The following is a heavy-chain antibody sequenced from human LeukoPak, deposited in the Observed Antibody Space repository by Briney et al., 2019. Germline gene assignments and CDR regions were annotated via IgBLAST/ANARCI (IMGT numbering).Heavy chain of an antibody. Sequence: GGSLRLSCAASGFTFSSYAMHWVRQAPGKGLEWVAVISYDGSNKYYADSVKGRFTISRDNFKNTLYLQMNSLRAEDTAVYYYASARGSGNYYSPNDYWGQGTLVTVSS. CDR2: ISYDGSNK. CDR1: GFTFSSYA. V-gene: IGHV3-30-3*01. CDR3: ASARGSGNYYSPNDY. D-gene: IGHD3-10*01. J-gene: IGHJ4*02.